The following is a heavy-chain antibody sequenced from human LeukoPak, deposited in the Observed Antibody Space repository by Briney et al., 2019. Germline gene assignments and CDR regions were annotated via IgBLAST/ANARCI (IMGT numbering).Heavy chain of an antibody. CDR3: ARHVRISSSSTYDAFDI. J-gene: IGHJ3*02. CDR2: IYYSGST. D-gene: IGHD6-13*01. V-gene: IGHV4-59*08. CDR1: GGSISDYY. Sequence: PSETLSLTCTVSGGSISDYYWSWIRLPPGKGLDWIGYIYYSGSTNYNPSLKSRVTISVDTSKNQFSLKLSSVTAADTAVYYCARHVRISSSSTYDAFDIWGQGTMVTVSS.